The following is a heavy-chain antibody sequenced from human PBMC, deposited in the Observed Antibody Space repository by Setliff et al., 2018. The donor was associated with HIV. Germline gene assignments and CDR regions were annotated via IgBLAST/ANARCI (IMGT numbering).Heavy chain of an antibody. Sequence: PSETLSLTCAVFGGSFTDIGGSFTDYYWIWIRQPPGKGLEWIGEINHSGSTHYNPSLKSRVTISVDTSKNQFSLKLSSVTAADTAVYYCARARTPYYYDSSAYYFNYYYMDVWGKGTTVTVSS. CDR3: ARARTPYYYDSSAYYFNYYYMDV. CDR1: GGSFTDIGGSFTDYY. V-gene: IGHV4-34*01. D-gene: IGHD3-22*01. CDR2: INHSGST. J-gene: IGHJ6*03.